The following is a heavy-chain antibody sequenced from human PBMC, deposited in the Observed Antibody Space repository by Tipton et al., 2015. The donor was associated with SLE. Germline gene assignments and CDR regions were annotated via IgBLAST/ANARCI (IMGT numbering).Heavy chain of an antibody. D-gene: IGHD2-2*02. CDR3: ARYTGSFDY. CDR2: IYYSGTT. V-gene: IGHV4-39*01. Sequence: TLSLTCAVSGGSINSRTYYWNWIRQPAGKGLEWIGSIYYSGTTYYNPSLKSRVTISADMSKNQFSLRVTSLTAADTAVYYCARYTGSFDYWGQGTLVTVSS. J-gene: IGHJ4*02. CDR1: GGSINSRTYY.